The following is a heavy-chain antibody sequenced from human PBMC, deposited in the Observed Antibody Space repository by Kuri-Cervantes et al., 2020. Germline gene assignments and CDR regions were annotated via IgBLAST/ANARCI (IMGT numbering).Heavy chain of an antibody. Sequence: SQTLSLTCAVYGGSFSGYYWSWIRQPPGKGLEWIGEINHSGSTNYNPSLKSRATISVDKSKNQFSLKLSSVTAADTAVYYCARGDYSKMGGVDYWGQGTLVTVSS. J-gene: IGHJ4*02. D-gene: IGHD4-11*01. V-gene: IGHV4-34*01. CDR1: GGSFSGYY. CDR2: INHSGST. CDR3: ARGDYSKMGGVDY.